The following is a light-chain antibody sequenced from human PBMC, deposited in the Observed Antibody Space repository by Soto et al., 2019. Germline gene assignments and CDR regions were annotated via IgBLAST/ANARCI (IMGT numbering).Light chain of an antibody. CDR3: QQNYITRT. CDR2: GAS. V-gene: IGKV1-39*01. CDR1: QSVTKY. J-gene: IGKJ1*01. Sequence: DIRLTQSPSSLSASVGDRVTITCRASQSVTKYINWYQHKPGKAPKLLIYGASTLQRGVPSRFSGSGSGTDFTLTISSLQPEDFATYYCQQNYITRTFGQGTKVEIK.